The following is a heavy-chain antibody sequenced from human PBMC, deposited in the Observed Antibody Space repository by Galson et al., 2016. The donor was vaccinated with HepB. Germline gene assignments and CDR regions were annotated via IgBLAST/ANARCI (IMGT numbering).Heavy chain of an antibody. V-gene: IGHV1-18*01. CDR2: ISAYNSYR. CDR3: ARGGALWFGDVDY. Sequence: SVKVSCKASGYTFASYGITWVRQAPGQGLVWMGWISAYNSYRNSALKFQGRVIMTIDTSTSTAYMELRSLRSDDTAVYFCARGGALWFGDVDYWGQGTLVTVSS. J-gene: IGHJ4*02. CDR1: GYTFASYG. D-gene: IGHD3-10*01.